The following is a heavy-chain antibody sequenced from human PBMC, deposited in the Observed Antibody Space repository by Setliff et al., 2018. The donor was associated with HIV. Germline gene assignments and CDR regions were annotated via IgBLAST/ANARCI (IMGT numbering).Heavy chain of an antibody. CDR3: ARDQGSRGYSSGWYPPVGY. V-gene: IGHV1-69*05. Sequence: SVKVSCKASAYSFTDYFIHWVRQAPGQGLEWMGGIIPIFDTANYAQKFQGRVTITTDESTSTAYMELSSLRSEDTAVYYCARDQGSRGYSSGWYPPVGYWGQGTLVTVSS. CDR2: IIPIFDTA. D-gene: IGHD6-19*01. J-gene: IGHJ4*02. CDR1: AYSFTDYF.